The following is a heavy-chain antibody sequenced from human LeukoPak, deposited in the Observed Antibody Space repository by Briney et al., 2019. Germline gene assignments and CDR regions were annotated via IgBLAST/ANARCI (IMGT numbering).Heavy chain of an antibody. CDR3: ARDGSLVDTAMVNPFDY. Sequence: PGGSLRLSCAASGFTFSSYAMHWVRQAPGKGLEWVAVISYDGSNKYYADSVKGRFTISRDNSKNTLYLQMNSLRAEDTAVYYCARDGSLVDTAMVNPFDYWGQGTLVTVSS. J-gene: IGHJ4*02. CDR2: ISYDGSNK. CDR1: GFTFSSYA. D-gene: IGHD5-18*01. V-gene: IGHV3-30-3*01.